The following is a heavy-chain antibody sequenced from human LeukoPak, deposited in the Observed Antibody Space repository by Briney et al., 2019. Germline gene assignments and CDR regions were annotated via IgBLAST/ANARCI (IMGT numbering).Heavy chain of an antibody. V-gene: IGHV1-69*04. CDR2: IIPILGIA. Sequence: ASVKVSCKASGGTFSSYAISWVRQAPGQGLEWMGRIIPILGIANYAQKFQGRVTITADKSTSTAYMELSSLRSEDTAVYYCARAEYYYDRSSDYWGQGTLVTVSS. CDR1: GGTFSSYA. D-gene: IGHD3-22*01. CDR3: ARAEYYYDRSSDY. J-gene: IGHJ4*02.